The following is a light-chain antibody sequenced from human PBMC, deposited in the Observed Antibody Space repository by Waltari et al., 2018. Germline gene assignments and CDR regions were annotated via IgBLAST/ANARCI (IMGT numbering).Light chain of an antibody. Sequence: DVQMTQSPSTLSASVGDGVHITCRASQSITTWLAWYQQKPGKAPKLLIYQVSTLESGVPSRFSGSGSGTEFTLTISSLQPDDFATYYCQQCYTYPYTFGQGTKLEIK. CDR1: QSITTW. J-gene: IGKJ2*01. CDR2: QVS. V-gene: IGKV1-5*03. CDR3: QQCYTYPYT.